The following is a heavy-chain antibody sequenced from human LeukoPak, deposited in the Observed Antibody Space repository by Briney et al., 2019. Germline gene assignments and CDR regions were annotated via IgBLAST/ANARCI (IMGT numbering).Heavy chain of an antibody. CDR2: IYHSGST. V-gene: IGHV4-4*02. Sequence: SGTLSLTCAVSGGSISSSNWWSWVRQPPGKGLEWIGEIYHSGSTNYNPSLKSRVTISVDTSKNQFSLKVSSVTAADTAVYYCARERTLVRGMSWFDPWGQGTLVTVSS. CDR3: ARERTLVRGMSWFDP. CDR1: GGSISSSNW. J-gene: IGHJ5*02. D-gene: IGHD3-10*01.